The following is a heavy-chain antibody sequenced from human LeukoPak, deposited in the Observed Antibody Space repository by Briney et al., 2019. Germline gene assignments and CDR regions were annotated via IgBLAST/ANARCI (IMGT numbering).Heavy chain of an antibody. J-gene: IGHJ3*01. CDR2: ISASNGNT. D-gene: IGHD3-10*01. V-gene: IGHV1-18*01. CDR3: ARNYYGSRSSDAFDV. Sequence: ASVKVSGKASGYTFTTYGITWMRQTPGHGLEWMGWISASNGNTNYAQRFQGRITMTTDTSTSTVYMELRSLTSDDTAVYYCARNYYGSRSSDAFDVWGQGASVVVSS. CDR1: GYTFTTYG.